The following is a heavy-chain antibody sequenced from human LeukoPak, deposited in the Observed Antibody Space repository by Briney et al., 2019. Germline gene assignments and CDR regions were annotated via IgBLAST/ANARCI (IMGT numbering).Heavy chain of an antibody. CDR1: GGSISSGDYY. D-gene: IGHD6-13*01. Sequence: PSETLSLTCTVSGGSISSGDYYWSWIRQPPGKGLEWIGYIYYSGSTYYNPSLKSRVTISVDTSKNQFSLKLSSVTAADTAVYYCARVGNIAAAGPDYWAREPWSPSPQ. J-gene: IGHJ4*02. CDR3: ARVGNIAAAGPDY. CDR2: IYYSGST. V-gene: IGHV4-30-4*01.